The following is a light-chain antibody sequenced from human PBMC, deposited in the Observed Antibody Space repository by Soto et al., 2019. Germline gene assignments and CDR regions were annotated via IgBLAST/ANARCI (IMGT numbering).Light chain of an antibody. CDR3: TSYRSSSTLCV. CDR1: SSDVGGYNY. CDR2: DVS. V-gene: IGLV2-14*01. Sequence: QSALTQPASVSGSPGQSITISCTGTSSDVGGYNYVSWYQQHPGKAPKLIIYDVSHRPSGVTNRFSPSKSSNTASLTISGLKAEDVADYYCTSYRSSSTLCVFGTGTKVTVL. J-gene: IGLJ1*01.